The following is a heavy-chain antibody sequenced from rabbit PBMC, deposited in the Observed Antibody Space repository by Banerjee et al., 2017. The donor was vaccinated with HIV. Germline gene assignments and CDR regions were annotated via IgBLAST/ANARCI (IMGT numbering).Heavy chain of an antibody. J-gene: IGHJ4*01. D-gene: IGHD4-1*01. Sequence: QEQLVESGGDLVKPEGSLTLTCKASGIDFSSYYYMCWVRQAPGKGLEWIGTIYAGSSGSAYYASWVNGRFTISLDNAQNTVFLQMTSLTAADTATYFCARDLAGVIGWNFGLWGPGTLVTVS. CDR2: IYAGSSGSA. CDR3: ARDLAGVIGWNFGL. CDR1: GIDFSSYYY. V-gene: IGHV1S45*01.